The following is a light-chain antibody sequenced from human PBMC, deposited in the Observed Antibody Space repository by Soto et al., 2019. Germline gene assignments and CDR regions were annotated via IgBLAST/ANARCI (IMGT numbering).Light chain of an antibody. CDR2: GAS. V-gene: IGKV3-15*01. CDR1: QTINSN. CDR3: QHYHHWPRWT. J-gene: IGKJ1*01. Sequence: EIVLTQSPATLSTSPGERATLSCRASQTINSNLAWYQQKPGQAPRLLIYGASTGATGIPARFSGSGSGTEFTLTISNLQSDDFAVYYCQHYHHWPRWTFGQGTKVDIK.